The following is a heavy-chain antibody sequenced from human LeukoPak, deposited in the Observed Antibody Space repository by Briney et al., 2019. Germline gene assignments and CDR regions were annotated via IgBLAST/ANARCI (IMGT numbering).Heavy chain of an antibody. J-gene: IGHJ4*02. V-gene: IGHV1-18*01. D-gene: IGHD4-23*01. Sequence: ASVKVSCKASGYTFTSYGISWVRQAPGQGLEWMGWISAYNGNTNYAQKFQGRVTTTADKSTSTAYMELSSLRSEDTAVYYCARVTTGGKRWYFDYWGQGTLVTVSS. CDR3: ARVTTGGKRWYFDY. CDR2: ISAYNGNT. CDR1: GYTFTSYG.